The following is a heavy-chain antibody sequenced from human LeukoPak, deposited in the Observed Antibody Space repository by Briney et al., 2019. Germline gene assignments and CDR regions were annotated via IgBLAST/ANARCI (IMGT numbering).Heavy chain of an antibody. V-gene: IGHV3-30*18. CDR2: ISYDGSNK. J-gene: IGHJ4*02. CDR1: GFTFSSYG. Sequence: GGSLRLSCAASGFTFSSYGMHWVRQAPGKGLEWVAVISYDGSNKYYADSVKGRFTISRDNSKNTLYLQMNSLRAEDTAVYYCAKGSGMVRGVPDYWGQGTLVTVSS. D-gene: IGHD3-10*01. CDR3: AKGSGMVRGVPDY.